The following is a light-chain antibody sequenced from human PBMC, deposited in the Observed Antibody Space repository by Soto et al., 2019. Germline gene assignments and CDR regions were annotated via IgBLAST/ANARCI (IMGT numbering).Light chain of an antibody. CDR3: QQYNNWPPIT. V-gene: IGKV3D-15*01. CDR1: QSVSSE. CDR2: GAS. J-gene: IGKJ5*01. Sequence: EIVLTQSPATLSASPGERATLSCRASQSVSSELAWYQQKPGQAPRLLIYGASTRATGIPARFSGSGSGTEFTLTISSLQSEDFAVYYCQQYNNWPPITFGQGTRLENK.